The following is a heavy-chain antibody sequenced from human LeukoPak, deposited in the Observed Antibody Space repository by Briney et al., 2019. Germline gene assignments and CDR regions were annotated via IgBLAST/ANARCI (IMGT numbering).Heavy chain of an antibody. Sequence: GGSLRLSCAASGFTFSSYAMHWVRPAPGKGLEWVAVISYDGSNKYYADSVKGRFTISRDNSRNTLYLQMNSLRAEDTAVYYCAREAVGPITGMDVWGQGTTVTVSS. V-gene: IGHV3-30-3*01. J-gene: IGHJ6*02. D-gene: IGHD1-14*01. CDR1: GFTFSSYA. CDR2: ISYDGSNK. CDR3: AREAVGPITGMDV.